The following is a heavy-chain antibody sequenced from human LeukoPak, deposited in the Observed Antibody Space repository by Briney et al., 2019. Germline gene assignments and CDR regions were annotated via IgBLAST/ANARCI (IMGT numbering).Heavy chain of an antibody. CDR3: AKDGGYGWGRKNYYYYMDV. J-gene: IGHJ6*03. V-gene: IGHV3-30*02. CDR1: GFTFSSYG. Sequence: GGSLRLSCAASGFTFSSYGMHWVRQAPGKGLEWVAFIRYDGSNKNYADSVKGRFTISRDNSKNTLYLQMNSLRAEDTAVYYCAKDGGYGWGRKNYYYYMDVWGKGTTVTVSS. D-gene: IGHD1-26*01. CDR2: IRYDGSNK.